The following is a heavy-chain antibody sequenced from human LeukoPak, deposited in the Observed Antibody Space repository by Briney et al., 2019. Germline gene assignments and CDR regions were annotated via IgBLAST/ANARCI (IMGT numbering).Heavy chain of an antibody. Sequence: QPGGSLRLSCAASGFTFSSYSMNWVRQAPGKGLEWVSYISGSGSTIYYADSVKGRFTISRDNAKDSLYLQMNSLRAEDTAVYYCARVRSGYSHENYFDYWGQGTLVTVSS. CDR2: ISGSGSTI. CDR3: ARVRSGYSHENYFDY. V-gene: IGHV3-48*04. D-gene: IGHD5-18*01. CDR1: GFTFSSYS. J-gene: IGHJ4*02.